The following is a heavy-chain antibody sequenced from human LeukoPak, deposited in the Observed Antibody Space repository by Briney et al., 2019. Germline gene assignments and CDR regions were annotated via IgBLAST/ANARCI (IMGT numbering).Heavy chain of an antibody. Sequence: SQTLSLTCTVSGCSISSGGYYWSWIRQHPGKGLEWIGYIYYSGSTYYNPSLKSRVTISVDRSKNQFSLKLSSVTAADTAVYYCAMGPKYYYGSGSLGDYWGQGTLVTVSS. CDR1: GCSISSGGYY. D-gene: IGHD3-10*01. J-gene: IGHJ4*02. V-gene: IGHV4-31*03. CDR3: AMGPKYYYGSGSLGDY. CDR2: IYYSGST.